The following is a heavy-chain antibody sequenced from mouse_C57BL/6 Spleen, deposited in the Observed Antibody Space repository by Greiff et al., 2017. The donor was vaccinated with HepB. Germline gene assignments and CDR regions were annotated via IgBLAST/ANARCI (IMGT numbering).Heavy chain of an antibody. Sequence: VQLQQPGTELVKPGASVKLSCKASGYTFTSYWMHWVKQRPGQGLEWIGNINPSNGGTNYNEKFKSKATLTVAKSSSTAYMQLSSLTSEDSAVYYCAREMIYYYGSSPAWFAYWGQGTLVTVSA. V-gene: IGHV1-53*01. CDR3: AREMIYYYGSSPAWFAY. J-gene: IGHJ3*01. D-gene: IGHD1-1*01. CDR1: GYTFTSYW. CDR2: INPSNGGT.